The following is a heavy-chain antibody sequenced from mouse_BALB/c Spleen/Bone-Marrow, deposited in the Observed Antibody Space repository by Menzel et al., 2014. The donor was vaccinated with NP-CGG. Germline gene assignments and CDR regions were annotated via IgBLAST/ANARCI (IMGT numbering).Heavy chain of an antibody. V-gene: IGHV7-3*02. D-gene: IGHD2-2*01. CDR2: IRNKANGYTT. Sequence: VQLKQSGGGVVQPGASLTLSCATSGFTFTDYYMSCVRQPPGKALEWLGFIRNKANGYTTEYSASVKGRLTISTDNSVSTLYLQLNTLRAEDSATDYCGRDEGLVQFADWGQGTPVTVSA. J-gene: IGHJ3*01. CDR1: GFTFTDYY. CDR3: GRDEGLVQFAD.